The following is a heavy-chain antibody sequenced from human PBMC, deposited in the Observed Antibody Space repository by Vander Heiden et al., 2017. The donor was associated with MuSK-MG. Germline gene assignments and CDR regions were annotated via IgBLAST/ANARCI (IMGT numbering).Heavy chain of an antibody. CDR3: AKDMDSSSWYGGIDY. J-gene: IGHJ4*02. D-gene: IGHD6-13*01. V-gene: IGHV3-43D*04. CDR1: GFPFHDYA. Sequence: EVQLVESGGVVVQPGGSLSLSCPASGFPFHDYAMHWVRQAPGKGLEWVSLISWDGGSTYYADSVKGRFTISRDNSKNSLYLQMNSLRAEDTALYYCAKDMDSSSWYGGIDYWGQGTLVTVSS. CDR2: ISWDGGST.